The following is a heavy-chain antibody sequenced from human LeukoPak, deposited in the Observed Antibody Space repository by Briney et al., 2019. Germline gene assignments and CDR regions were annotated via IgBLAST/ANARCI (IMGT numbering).Heavy chain of an antibody. V-gene: IGHV4-31*03. D-gene: IGHD2-2*01. J-gene: IGHJ4*02. CDR3: ARAPGYCSSTSCFRGYFDY. Sequence: SQTLSLTCTVSGGSISSGGYYWSWIRQHPGKGLEWIGYIYYSGSTYYNPSLKSRVTISVDTSKNQFSLKLSSVTAAGTAVYYCARAPGYCSSTSCFRGYFDYWGQGTLVTVSS. CDR2: IYYSGST. CDR1: GGSISSGGYY.